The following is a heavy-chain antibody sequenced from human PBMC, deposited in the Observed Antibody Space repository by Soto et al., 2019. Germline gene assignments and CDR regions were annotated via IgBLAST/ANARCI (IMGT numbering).Heavy chain of an antibody. V-gene: IGHV1-69*13. Sequence: SVKVSCKASGVTFSRQDISWVRQAPGQGLEWMGGIIPIFGTANYAQKFQGRVTITADESTSTAYMELSSLRSEDTAVYYCARKRGAGRYYYYYYGMDVWGQGTTVTVSS. CDR1: GVTFSRQD. CDR2: IIPIFGTA. J-gene: IGHJ6*02. CDR3: ARKRGAGRYYYYYYGMDV. D-gene: IGHD3-10*01.